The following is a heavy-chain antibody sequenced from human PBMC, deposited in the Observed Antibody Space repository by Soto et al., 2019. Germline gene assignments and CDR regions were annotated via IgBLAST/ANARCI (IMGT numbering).Heavy chain of an antibody. CDR3: ARDVDRTSHLNWFDP. CDR1: GFSLSIYG. V-gene: IGHV3-33*01. CDR2: IWYEGISK. Sequence: GGSLRLSCKVSGFSLSIYGMHWVRQAPGKGLEWVAVIWYEGISKNYADSVKGRFTISRDSSKNMVYLQMDSLKVEDTAVYYCARDVDRTSHLNWFDPWGQGVMVTVSS. D-gene: IGHD5-12*01. J-gene: IGHJ5*02.